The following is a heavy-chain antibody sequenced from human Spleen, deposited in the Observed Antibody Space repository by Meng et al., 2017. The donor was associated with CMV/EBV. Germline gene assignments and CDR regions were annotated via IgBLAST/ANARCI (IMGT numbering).Heavy chain of an antibody. D-gene: IGHD6-6*01. CDR1: GFTFSSYA. Sequence: GGSLRLSCAASGFTFSSYAMHWVRQAPGKGLEWVSSISSSSSFIYYADSVKGRFTISRDNAKNSLYLQMNSLRAEDTAMYYCARDGDSSSSTDFDYWGQGTLVTVSS. V-gene: IGHV3-21*01. CDR3: ARDGDSSSSTDFDY. CDR2: ISSSSSFI. J-gene: IGHJ4*02.